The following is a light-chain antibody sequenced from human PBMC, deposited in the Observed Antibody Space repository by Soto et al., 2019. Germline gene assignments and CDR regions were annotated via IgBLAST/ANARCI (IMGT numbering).Light chain of an antibody. CDR1: SSDVGSYNY. CDR3: SSYKSLSTYV. J-gene: IGLJ1*01. Sequence: QSALTQPDSVSGSPGKSITISCTGTSSDVGSYNYFSWYQQHPGKAPKLMIYEVSNRPSGVSNRFSGSKSGNTASLTISGIQAEDEADYYCSSYKSLSTYVFGTGTKLTV. CDR2: EVS. V-gene: IGLV2-14*01.